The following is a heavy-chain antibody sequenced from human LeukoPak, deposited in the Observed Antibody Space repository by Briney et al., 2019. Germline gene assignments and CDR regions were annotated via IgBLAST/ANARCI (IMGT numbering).Heavy chain of an antibody. V-gene: IGHV3-30-3*01. J-gene: IGHJ4*02. CDR2: ISYDGGKT. CDR1: GSFFGGYA. CDR3: XXXXXDFWSGSQLEY. D-gene: IGHD3-3*01. Sequence: GGSLRLSCAASGSFFGGYAMHWVGQAPGKGLHWLAVISYDGGKTYYPDSVEGRFTISRNNSKSTVYLEISSLRPRDPVIYYFXXXXXDFWSGSQLEYWGQGTLVTVSS.